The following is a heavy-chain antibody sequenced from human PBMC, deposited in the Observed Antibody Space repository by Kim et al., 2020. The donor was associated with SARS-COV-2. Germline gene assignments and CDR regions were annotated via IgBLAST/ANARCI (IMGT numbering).Heavy chain of an antibody. CDR2: ISAYNGNT. CDR3: ARDWGPKLHRESPYYYYYGMDV. D-gene: IGHD2-15*01. Sequence: ASVKVSCKASGYTFTSYGISWVRQAPGQGLEWMGWISAYNGNTNYAQKLQGRVTMTTDTSTSTAYMELRSLRSDDTAVYYCARDWGPKLHRESPYYYYYGMDVWGQGTTVTVSS. J-gene: IGHJ6*02. V-gene: IGHV1-18*01. CDR1: GYTFTSYG.